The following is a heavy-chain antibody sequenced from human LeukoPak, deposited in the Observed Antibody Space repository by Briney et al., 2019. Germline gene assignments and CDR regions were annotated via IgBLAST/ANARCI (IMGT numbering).Heavy chain of an antibody. V-gene: IGHV4-59*01. CDR1: GGSFSSYY. Sequence: SETLSLTCTVSGGSFSSYYWGWIRQPPGQGLEWIGYLYYSGSTNYNPSLKSRVTISVDTSMNPFSLKLSSVTAADTAVYYCARGGSSSWYAFDYWGQGTLVTVSS. J-gene: IGHJ4*02. CDR2: LYYSGST. CDR3: ARGGSSSWYAFDY. D-gene: IGHD6-13*01.